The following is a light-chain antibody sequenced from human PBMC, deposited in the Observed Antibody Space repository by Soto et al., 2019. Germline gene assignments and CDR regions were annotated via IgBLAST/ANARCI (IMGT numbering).Light chain of an antibody. V-gene: IGKV3-20*01. CDR3: QQRHMWPIT. CDR1: QSVSTNY. Sequence: ENVMTQSPGTLSLSPGERATLSCRASQSVSTNYVAWYQQKPGQAPRLLIYGASSRASGIPDRFRGSGSGTDFTLTISRLAPEDFAVYYCQQRHMWPITFGQGTRLEIK. J-gene: IGKJ5*01. CDR2: GAS.